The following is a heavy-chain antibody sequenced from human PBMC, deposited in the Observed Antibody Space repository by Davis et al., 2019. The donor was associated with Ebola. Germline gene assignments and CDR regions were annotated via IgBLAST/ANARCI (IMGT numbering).Heavy chain of an antibody. CDR3: TRRDGGDQV. Sequence: GGSLRLSCAASGFTFSGSAMHWVRQASGKGLEWVGRIRSKASSYATAYVASVKGRFTISRDDSKNTAYLQMNSLKTEDTAVYYCTRRDGGDQVWGQGTLVTVSS. V-gene: IGHV3-73*01. CDR1: GFTFSGSA. J-gene: IGHJ4*02. CDR2: IRSKASSYAT. D-gene: IGHD2-21*02.